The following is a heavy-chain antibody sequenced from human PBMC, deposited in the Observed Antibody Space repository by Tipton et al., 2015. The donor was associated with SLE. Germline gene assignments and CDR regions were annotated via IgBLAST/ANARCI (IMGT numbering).Heavy chain of an antibody. J-gene: IGHJ4*02. CDR3: ARRLTRYSGYDYFDY. Sequence: TLSLTCTVSGGSISSYYWSWIRQPPGKGLEWIGSIYYSGSTYYNPSLKSRVTISVDTSKNQFSLKLSSVTAADTAVYYCARRLTRYSGYDYFDYWGQGTLVTVSS. CDR1: GGSISSYY. CDR2: IYYSGST. V-gene: IGHV4-59*08. D-gene: IGHD5-12*01.